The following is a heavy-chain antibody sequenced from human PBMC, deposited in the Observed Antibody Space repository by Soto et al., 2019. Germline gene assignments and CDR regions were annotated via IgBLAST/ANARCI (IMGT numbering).Heavy chain of an antibody. CDR1: GGSISSSSYY. CDR3: ATNHYDFWSGYSPYFDY. D-gene: IGHD3-3*01. Sequence: QLQLQESGPGLVKPSETLSLTCTVSGGSISSSSYYWGWIRQPPGKGLEWIGSIYYSGSTYYNPSLKSRVTISVDTSKNQFSLKLSSVTAADTAVYYCATNHYDFWSGYSPYFDYWGQGTLVTVSS. J-gene: IGHJ4*02. V-gene: IGHV4-39*01. CDR2: IYYSGST.